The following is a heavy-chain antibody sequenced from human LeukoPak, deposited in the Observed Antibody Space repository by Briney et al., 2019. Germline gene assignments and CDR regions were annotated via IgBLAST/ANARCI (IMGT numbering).Heavy chain of an antibody. CDR1: GYTFTGYY. CDR3: ARARFPYYRLSGSDYYYMDV. CDR2: INPSGGST. J-gene: IGHJ6*03. V-gene: IGHV1-46*01. Sequence: ASVKVSCKASGYTFTGYYMHWVRQAPGQGLEWMGIINPSGGSTSYAQKFQGRVTMTRDMSTSTVYMELSSLRSEDTAVYYCARARFPYYRLSGSDYYYMDVWGKGTTVTVSS. D-gene: IGHD3-10*01.